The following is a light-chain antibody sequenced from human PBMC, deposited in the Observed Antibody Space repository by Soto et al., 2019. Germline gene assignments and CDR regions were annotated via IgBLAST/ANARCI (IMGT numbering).Light chain of an antibody. CDR1: QSISSS. CDR2: AAS. V-gene: IGKV1-39*01. CDR3: QQSYSTPYT. Sequence: DIQMTQSPSSLSASVGDRVTITCRASQSISSSFNWYQQKPGKAPKLLIYAASSLQSGVPSRFSGSGSGTDFTLTISSLQPEDFATYSCQQSYSTPYTFGQGTKLEIK. J-gene: IGKJ2*01.